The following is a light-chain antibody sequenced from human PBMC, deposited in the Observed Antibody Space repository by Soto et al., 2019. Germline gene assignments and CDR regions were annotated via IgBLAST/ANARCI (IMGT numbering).Light chain of an antibody. J-gene: IGKJ1*01. CDR2: DAF. Sequence: EIVLTQSPGTLSLSPRERATLSCRASQSVSSSYLAWYQQKPGQAPRLLIYDAFSRATGIPDRFSGSGSGTDFTLTISRLEPEDFAVYYGQQYGSSPPWTFGQGTKVEIK. CDR1: QSVSSSY. CDR3: QQYGSSPPWT. V-gene: IGKV3-20*01.